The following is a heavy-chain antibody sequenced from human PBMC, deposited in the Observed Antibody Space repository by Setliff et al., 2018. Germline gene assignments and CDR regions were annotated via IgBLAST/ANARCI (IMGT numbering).Heavy chain of an antibody. CDR2: IYYSGSTS. CDR1: GGSISSGGYY. CDR3: ASLDTAMVWGDDY. V-gene: IGHV4-31*03. J-gene: IGHJ4*02. D-gene: IGHD5-18*01. Sequence: SETLSLTCTVSGGSISSGGYYWSWIRQHPGKGLEWIGYIYYSGSTSYYNPSLKSRVTIPVDTSKNQFSLKLSSVTAADTAVYYCASLDTAMVWGDDYWGQGTLVTVSS.